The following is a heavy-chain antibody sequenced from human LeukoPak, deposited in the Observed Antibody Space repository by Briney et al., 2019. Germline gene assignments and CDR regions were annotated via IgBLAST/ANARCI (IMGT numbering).Heavy chain of an antibody. J-gene: IGHJ3*02. V-gene: IGHV4-30-2*01. Sequence: PSETLSLTCTVSGGSISSGGYSWSWIRQPPGKGLEWIGYIYHSGSTYYNPSLKSRVTISVDRSKNQFSLKLSSVTAADTAVYYCARGGRKSNDAFDIWGQGTMVTVSS. CDR3: ARGGRKSNDAFDI. CDR2: IYHSGST. CDR1: GGSISSGGYS.